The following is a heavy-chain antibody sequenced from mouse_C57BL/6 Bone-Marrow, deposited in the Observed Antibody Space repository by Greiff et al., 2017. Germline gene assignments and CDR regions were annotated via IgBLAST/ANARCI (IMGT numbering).Heavy chain of an antibody. CDR1: GYTFTSYD. D-gene: IGHD1-1*01. Sequence: VNVVESGPELVKPGASVKLSCKASGYTFTSYDINWVKQRPGQGLEWIGWFYPRDGSTKYNEKFKGKATLPVDTSSSTAYMELHSLSSEDSAVYFCARLEFDGSSGDWYFDVGGTGTTVTVSS. CDR3: ARLEFDGSSGDWYFDV. CDR2: FYPRDGST. J-gene: IGHJ1*03. V-gene: IGHV1-85*01.